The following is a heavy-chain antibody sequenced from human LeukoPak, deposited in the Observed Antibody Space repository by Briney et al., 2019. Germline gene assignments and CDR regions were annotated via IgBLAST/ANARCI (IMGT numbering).Heavy chain of an antibody. D-gene: IGHD5-18*01. CDR2: IYTSGST. V-gene: IGHV4-61*02. Sequence: SETLSLTCTVSGGSISSGSYYWSWIRQPAGKGLEWIGRIYTSGSTYYNPSLKSRVTISVDTSKNQFSLKLSSVTAADTAVYYCASGTWRYSYAGGYWGQGTLVTVSS. J-gene: IGHJ4*02. CDR1: GGSISSGSYY. CDR3: ASGTWRYSYAGGY.